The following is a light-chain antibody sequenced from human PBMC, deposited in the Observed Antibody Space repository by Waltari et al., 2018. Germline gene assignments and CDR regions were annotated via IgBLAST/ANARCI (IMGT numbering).Light chain of an antibody. CDR3: SSHTSNSVVV. CDR2: DVS. CDR1: SSDVGGYNY. Sequence: QSALTQPASVSGSSGQSFTFSCTGTSSDVGGYNYVSWYQQHPGKAPKVMIYDVSNRPSGVSNRFSGSKSGNTASLTISGLQAEDEAEYYCSSHTSNSVVVFGGGTKLTVL. J-gene: IGLJ2*01. V-gene: IGLV2-14*03.